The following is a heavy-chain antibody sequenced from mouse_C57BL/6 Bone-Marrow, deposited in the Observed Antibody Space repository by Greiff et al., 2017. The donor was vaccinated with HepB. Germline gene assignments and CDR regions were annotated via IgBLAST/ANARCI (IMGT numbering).Heavy chain of an antibody. D-gene: IGHD2-3*01. J-gene: IGHJ2*01. CDR3: ARWAIYDPLDY. CDR2: IHPNSGST. CDR1: GYTLTSYW. V-gene: IGHV1-64*01. Sequence: QVQLQQPGAELVKPGALVKLSCKASGYTLTSYWMHWVKQRPGQGLEWIGMIHPNSGSTNYNEKFKSKATLTVDTSSSTAYMQLSSLTSEDSAVYYCARWAIYDPLDYWGQGTTLTVSS.